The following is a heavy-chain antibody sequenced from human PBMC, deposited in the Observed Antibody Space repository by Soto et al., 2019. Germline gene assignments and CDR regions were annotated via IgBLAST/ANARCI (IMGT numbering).Heavy chain of an antibody. Sequence: GGSLRLSCAASGFTFSSYAMSWVRQAPGKGLEWVSAISGSGGSTYYADSVKGRFTISRDNSKNTLYLQMNSLRAEDTAVYYCAEPALIAARPRYFEYWGHGTLVTVFS. CDR3: AEPALIAARPRYFEY. J-gene: IGHJ4*01. V-gene: IGHV3-23*01. CDR2: ISGSGGST. CDR1: GFTFSSYA. D-gene: IGHD6-6*01.